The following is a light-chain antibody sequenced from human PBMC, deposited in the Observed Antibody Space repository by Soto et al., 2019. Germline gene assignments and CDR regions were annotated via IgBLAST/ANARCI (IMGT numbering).Light chain of an antibody. CDR3: QSYDSGLGVFVV. CDR1: SSNIGAGYD. J-gene: IGLJ2*01. Sequence: QSVLTQPPSVSGAPGQRVTVSCTGSSSNIGAGYDVHWYQQLPGTAPRLLIYGNINRPSGVPDRFSGSKSGTSAFLAITGLQAEDEGDYYCQSYDSGLGVFVVFGAGTKLTVL. V-gene: IGLV1-40*01. CDR2: GNI.